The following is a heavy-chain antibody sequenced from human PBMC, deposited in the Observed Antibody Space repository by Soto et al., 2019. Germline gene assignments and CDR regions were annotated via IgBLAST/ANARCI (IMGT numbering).Heavy chain of an antibody. Sequence: EVQLVESGGGLVQPGGSLRLCCAASGFTFSSYAMHWVRQAPGKGLEYVSAISSNGGSTYYANSVKGRFTISRDNSKNTLYLHMGSLRAEDMAVYYCARYSGYELDYWGQGTLVTVSS. CDR2: ISSNGGST. J-gene: IGHJ4*02. V-gene: IGHV3-64*01. CDR1: GFTFSSYA. D-gene: IGHD5-12*01. CDR3: ARYSGYELDY.